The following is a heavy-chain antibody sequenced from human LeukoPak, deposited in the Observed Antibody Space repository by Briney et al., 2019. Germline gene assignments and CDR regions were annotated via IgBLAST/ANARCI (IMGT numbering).Heavy chain of an antibody. V-gene: IGHV3-21*01. CDR2: ISATGSTT. Sequence: GGSLRLSCAASGFTFSTYAMTWVRQAPGKGLESVSLISATGSTTYYADSVKGRFTISRDNAKNSLYLQMNSLRAEDTAVYYCARDGADCSSTSCYGNWFDPWGQGTLVTVSS. J-gene: IGHJ5*02. D-gene: IGHD2-2*01. CDR1: GFTFSTYA. CDR3: ARDGADCSSTSCYGNWFDP.